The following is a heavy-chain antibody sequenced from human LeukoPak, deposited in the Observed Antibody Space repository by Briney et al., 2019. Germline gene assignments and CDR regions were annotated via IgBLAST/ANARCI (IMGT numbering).Heavy chain of an antibody. D-gene: IGHD3-10*01. CDR1: GFTFSDYY. CDR3: TREDFYYASGY. V-gene: IGHV3-11*04. J-gene: IGHJ4*02. CDR2: ISGSGTTI. Sequence: GGSLRLSCAASGFTFSDYYMSWVRQAPGKGLEWVSYISGSGTTIYYADSVRGRFTIPRDNARNSLFLQMNSLRAEDTAMYYCTREDFYYASGYWGQGTLVTVSS.